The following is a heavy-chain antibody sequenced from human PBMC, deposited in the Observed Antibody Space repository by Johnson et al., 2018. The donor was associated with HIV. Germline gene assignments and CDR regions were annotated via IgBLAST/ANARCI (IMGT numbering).Heavy chain of an antibody. CDR1: GFTFSNAW. D-gene: IGHD6-13*01. CDR3: TTEVEQQLLYAGEAFDI. V-gene: IGHV3-15*01. CDR2: IKSKTDGGTT. J-gene: IGHJ3*02. Sequence: VQLVESGGGLVKPGGSLRLSCAASGFTFSNAWMSWVRQAPGKGLEWVGRIKSKTDGGTTDDAAPGKGRFTIARDASKNTLYLQMNSLKTEDTAVYYCTTEVEQQLLYAGEAFDIWGQGTMVTVSS.